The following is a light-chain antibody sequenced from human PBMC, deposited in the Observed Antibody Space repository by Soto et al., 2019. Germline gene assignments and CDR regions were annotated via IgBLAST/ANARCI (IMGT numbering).Light chain of an antibody. V-gene: IGKV3-15*01. Sequence: EIVMTPSPATLSVSQGERATLSCRASQSVSSNLAWYQQKPGQAPRLLIYGASTRATGIPARFSGSGSGTEFTLTISSLQSEDFAVYYCQQYNNWPGAFGQGTKVDIK. CDR1: QSVSSN. CDR2: GAS. CDR3: QQYNNWPGA. J-gene: IGKJ1*01.